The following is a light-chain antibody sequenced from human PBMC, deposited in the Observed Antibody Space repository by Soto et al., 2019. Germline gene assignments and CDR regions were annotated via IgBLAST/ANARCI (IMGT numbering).Light chain of an antibody. V-gene: IGKV3-20*01. CDR2: GAS. CDR1: QSVSSTY. Sequence: EIVLTQSPGTLSLSPGERATLSCRASQSVSSTYLAWYQQKPDQAPRLLIFGASSRATGIPDRFSGSGSGTDFTLTISRLEPEDFAVYYCQQYGSSLITFGQGTRLEIK. CDR3: QQYGSSLIT. J-gene: IGKJ5*01.